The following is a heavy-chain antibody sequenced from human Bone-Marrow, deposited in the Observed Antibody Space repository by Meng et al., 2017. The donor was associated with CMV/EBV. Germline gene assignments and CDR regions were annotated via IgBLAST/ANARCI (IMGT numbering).Heavy chain of an antibody. J-gene: IGHJ6*02. V-gene: IGHV3-7*03. CDR1: RFPFSRYW. D-gene: IGHD3-3*01. Sequence: RGSRRLACEASRFPFSRYWMSWVRQAAGEGLEWVANINQDENEKYYVDSVKGRFTISRDNAKNSMYLQMNSLRSEDTAVYYCARDRDFWSGYYAQCPTHYYYFGMDVWGQGTTVTVSS. CDR3: ARDRDFWSGYYAQCPTHYYYFGMDV. CDR2: INQDENEK.